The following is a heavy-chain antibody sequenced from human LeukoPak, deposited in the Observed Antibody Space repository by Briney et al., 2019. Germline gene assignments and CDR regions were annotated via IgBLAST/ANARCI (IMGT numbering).Heavy chain of an antibody. Sequence: GGSLRLSCAVSGFTFSSYWMNWVRQAPGKGLEWVASIKQDGGEKSYVDSVKGRFTISRGNAKNSLYLQMSSLRAEDTAVYYCARDGTAAGLYFDLWGQGTLVTVSS. V-gene: IGHV3-7*01. CDR3: ARDGTAAGLYFDL. J-gene: IGHJ4*01. CDR2: IKQDGGEK. D-gene: IGHD6-13*01. CDR1: GFTFSSYW.